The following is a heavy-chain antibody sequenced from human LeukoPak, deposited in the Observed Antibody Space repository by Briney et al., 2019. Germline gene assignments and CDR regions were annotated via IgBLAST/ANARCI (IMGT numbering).Heavy chain of an antibody. CDR2: IYRVGST. J-gene: IGHJ5*02. CDR1: GFTVSSNY. D-gene: IGHD6-13*01. V-gene: IGHV3-66*04. CDR3: AKPRPSYSSSWYDH. Sequence: QPGGSLRLSCAASGFTVSSNYMSWVRQAPGKGLEWVSIIYRVGSTFYADSVEGRFTISRDNSKNTLYLQMNSLRAEDTAVYYCAKPRPSYSSSWYDHWGQGTLVTVSS.